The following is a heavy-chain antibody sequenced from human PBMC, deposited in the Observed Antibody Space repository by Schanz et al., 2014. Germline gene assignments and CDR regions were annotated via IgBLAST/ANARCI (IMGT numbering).Heavy chain of an antibody. CDR3: AKESEIVVVVGTSMSGDFHH. CDR1: GFTLSSYG. J-gene: IGHJ1*01. CDR2: IWFDGTNK. D-gene: IGHD2-15*01. Sequence: VHLLESGGGVVQPGRSLRLSCSASGFTLSSYGMHWVRQAPGKGLEWLAVIWFDGTNKYNADSVKGRFTISRDNSKNTLYLQMNNLRAEDTAVYFCAKESEIVVVVGTSMSGDFHHWGQGTLVTVSS. V-gene: IGHV3-33*06.